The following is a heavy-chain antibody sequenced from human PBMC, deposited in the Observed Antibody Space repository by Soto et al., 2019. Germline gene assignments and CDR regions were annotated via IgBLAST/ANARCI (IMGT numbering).Heavy chain of an antibody. CDR1: GGSISSYY. D-gene: IGHD5-18*01. V-gene: IGHV4-59*01. CDR2: IYYSGST. J-gene: IGHJ5*02. Sequence: ASETLSLTCTVSGGSISSYYWSWIRQPPGKGLEWIGYIYYSGSTNYNPSLKSRVTISVDTSKNQFSLKLSSVTAADTAVYYCARVEAMVKGANCFAPWGQGTLVTVSS. CDR3: ARVEAMVKGANCFAP.